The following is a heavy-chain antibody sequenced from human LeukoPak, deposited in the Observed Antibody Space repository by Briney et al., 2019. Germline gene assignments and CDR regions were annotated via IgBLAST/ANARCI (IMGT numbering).Heavy chain of an antibody. J-gene: IGHJ1*01. CDR1: GYTFTSYD. CDR2: INPNSGGT. D-gene: IGHD6-19*01. V-gene: IGHV1-2*02. CDR3: ARVFFKGSDKYFQH. Sequence: ASVKVSCKASGYTFTSYDINWVRQATGQGLEWMGWINPNSGGTNYAQKFQGRVTMTRDTSISTAYMELSRLRSDDTAVYYCARVFFKGSDKYFQHWGQGTLVTVSS.